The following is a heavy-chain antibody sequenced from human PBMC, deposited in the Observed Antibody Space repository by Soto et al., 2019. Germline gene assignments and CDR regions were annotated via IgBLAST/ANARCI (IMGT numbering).Heavy chain of an antibody. D-gene: IGHD6-13*01. CDR3: ARRRIAAAGWGGYYYYGMHV. J-gene: IGHJ6*02. V-gene: IGHV4-34*01. CDR1: GGSFSGYY. CDR2: INHSGST. Sequence: SETLSLTCAVYGGSFSGYYWSWIRQPPGKGLEWIGEINHSGSTNYNPSLKSRVTISVDTSKNQFSLKLSSVTAADTAVYYCARRRIAAAGWGGYYYYGMHVWGQGTTVTVSS.